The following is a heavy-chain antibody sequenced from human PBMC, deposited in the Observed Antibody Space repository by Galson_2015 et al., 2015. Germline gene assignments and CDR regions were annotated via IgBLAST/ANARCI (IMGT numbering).Heavy chain of an antibody. Sequence: SETLSLTCTVSGSSISTYYRSWIRQPPGKGLEWIGYIYYRGSTNYNPSLKSRVTISVDTSKNQFSLKLTSVTAADTAVYYCARDIRGGYYGSGSLEYWGQGTLVTVSS. CDR1: GSSISTYY. CDR2: IYYRGST. D-gene: IGHD3-10*01. CDR3: ARDIRGGYYGSGSLEY. V-gene: IGHV4-59*01. J-gene: IGHJ4*02.